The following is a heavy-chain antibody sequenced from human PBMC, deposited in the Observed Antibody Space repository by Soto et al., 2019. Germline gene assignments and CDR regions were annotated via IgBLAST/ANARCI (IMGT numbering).Heavy chain of an antibody. CDR2: IIPIFGTA. V-gene: IGHV1-69*06. CDR3: ARDREYQLLSLYYYYYGMDV. Sequence: SVNVSCKASRGTFSSYAISWVLQAPGQGLEWMGGIIPIFGTANYAQKFQGRVTITADKSTSTAYMELSSLRSEDTAVYYCARDREYQLLSLYYYYYGMDVWGQGTTVTVSS. D-gene: IGHD2-2*01. CDR1: RGTFSSYA. J-gene: IGHJ6*02.